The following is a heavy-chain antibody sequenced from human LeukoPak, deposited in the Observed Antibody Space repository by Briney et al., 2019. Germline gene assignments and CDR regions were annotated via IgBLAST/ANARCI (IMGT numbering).Heavy chain of an antibody. CDR1: GFTFSSYS. V-gene: IGHV3-21*01. CDR3: ARDSGYCSGGSCYSDASDI. CDR2: ISSSSSYI. D-gene: IGHD2-15*01. Sequence: PGGSLRLSCAASGFTFSSYSVNWVRQAPGKGLEWVSSISSSSSYIYYADSVKGRFTISRDNAKNSLYLQMNSLRAEDTAVYYCARDSGYCSGGSCYSDASDIWGQGTMVTVSS. J-gene: IGHJ3*02.